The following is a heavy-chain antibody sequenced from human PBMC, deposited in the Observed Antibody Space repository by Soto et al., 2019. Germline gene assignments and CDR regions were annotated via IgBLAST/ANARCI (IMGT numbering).Heavy chain of an antibody. Sequence: GGSLRLSCAASGFTFSSYAMSWVRQAPGKGLEWVSAISGSGGSTYYADSVKGRFTISRDNSKNTLYLQMNSLRAEDTAVYYGAKDRDIVVVPAPFDYWGQGTLVTVSS. D-gene: IGHD2-2*01. J-gene: IGHJ4*02. CDR1: GFTFSSYA. CDR2: ISGSGGST. CDR3: AKDRDIVVVPAPFDY. V-gene: IGHV3-23*01.